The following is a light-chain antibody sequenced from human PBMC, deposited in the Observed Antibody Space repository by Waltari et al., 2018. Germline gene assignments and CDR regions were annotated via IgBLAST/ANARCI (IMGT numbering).Light chain of an antibody. CDR2: DAS. V-gene: IGKV3-15*01. Sequence: EIMMTQSPATLAVSPGDRATLCCRASQSIGNSLAGYQQKPGQVPRLLLYDASTRATGISDRFSGTGSGTEFTLTINSLQSEDCAVYYCQQYSDWPPYNFGQGTKVEIK. CDR3: QQYSDWPPYN. J-gene: IGKJ2*01. CDR1: QSIGNS.